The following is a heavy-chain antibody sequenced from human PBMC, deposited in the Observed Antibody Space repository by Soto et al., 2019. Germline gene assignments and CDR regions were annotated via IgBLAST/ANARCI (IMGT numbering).Heavy chain of an antibody. CDR2: IYHSGSP. CDR1: GGSISSTNW. J-gene: IGHJ5*02. Sequence: PSETLSLTCAVSGGSISSTNWWTWVRQPPGKGLEWIGEIYHSGSPTYSPSLRGRATISVDKSNNQFSLRLRSVTAADTAVYYCARLGAYYQSLDPWGQGTVVTVSS. V-gene: IGHV4-4*02. D-gene: IGHD2-21*01. CDR3: ARLGAYYQSLDP.